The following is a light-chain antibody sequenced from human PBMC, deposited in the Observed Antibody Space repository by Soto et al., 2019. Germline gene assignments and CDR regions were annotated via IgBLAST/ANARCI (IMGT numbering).Light chain of an antibody. J-gene: IGKJ1*01. CDR1: QSINGR. V-gene: IGKV1-5*01. CDR2: DAS. CDR3: QQYYRDRT. Sequence: DIQMTQSPSTLSAFVGYRFTITGRASQSINGRLAWYQQKPGNAPNLLIYDASRLESGVPSRFSGSASGTEFTLTIRSLQPDDFATYYCQQYYRDRTFGQGTKVDIK.